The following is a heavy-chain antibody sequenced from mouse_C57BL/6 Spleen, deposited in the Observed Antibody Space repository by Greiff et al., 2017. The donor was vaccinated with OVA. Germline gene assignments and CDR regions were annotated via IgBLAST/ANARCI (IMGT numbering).Heavy chain of an antibody. CDR2: ITPNNGGT. D-gene: IGHD1-1*01. CDR1: GYTFTDYN. V-gene: IGHV1-18*01. CDR3: ARRAYGRSLYWYFDV. J-gene: IGHJ1*03. Sequence: VQLQQSGPELVKPGASVKIPCKASGYTFTDYNMDWVKQSHGTSLEWIGDITPNNGGTIYNQKFKGKATLTVDKSSSTAYMELRSLTSEDTAVYYCARRAYGRSLYWYFDVWGTGTTVTVSS.